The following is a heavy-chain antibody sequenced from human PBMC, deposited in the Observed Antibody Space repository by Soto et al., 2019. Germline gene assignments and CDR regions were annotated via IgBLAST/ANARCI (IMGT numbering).Heavy chain of an antibody. J-gene: IGHJ3*02. CDR1: GFTFSSYD. CDR3: AFGLPTDAFDI. Sequence: GGSLRLSCAASGFTFSSYDMHWVRQATGKGREWVSAIGTAGDTYYPGSVKGRFTISRENAKNSLYLQMNSLRAGDTAVYYCAFGLPTDAFDIWGQGTMVTVSS. V-gene: IGHV3-13*01. CDR2: IGTAGDT. D-gene: IGHD3-16*01.